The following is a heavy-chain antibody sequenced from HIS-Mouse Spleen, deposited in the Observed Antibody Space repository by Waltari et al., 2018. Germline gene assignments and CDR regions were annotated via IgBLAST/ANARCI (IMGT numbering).Heavy chain of an antibody. Sequence: QLQLQESGPGLVKPSETLSLTCTVSGGSISSSSYYWGWIRQPPGKGQEWIGSIYYCGSTHYHPPLKSPVTLSVDTYKNQFSLKLSSVTASDTAVYYCAREIPYSSSWYDWYFDLWGRGTLVTVSS. J-gene: IGHJ2*01. CDR2: IYYCGST. D-gene: IGHD6-13*01. CDR1: GGSISSSSYY. V-gene: IGHV4-39*07. CDR3: AREIPYSSSWYDWYFDL.